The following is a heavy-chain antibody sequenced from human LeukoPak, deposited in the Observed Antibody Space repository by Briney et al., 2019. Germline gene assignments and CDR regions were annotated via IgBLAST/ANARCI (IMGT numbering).Heavy chain of an antibody. J-gene: IGHJ4*02. V-gene: IGHV4-59*01. Sequence: SETLSLTCTVSGASISSYYWSWIRQPPGKGLEWIGYIYYSGSTNYNPSLKSRVTISVDTSKNQFSLKLSSVTAADTAVYYCARGDFWSGYYLVYWGQGTLVTVSS. CDR2: IYYSGST. CDR1: GASISSYY. CDR3: ARGDFWSGYYLVY. D-gene: IGHD3-3*01.